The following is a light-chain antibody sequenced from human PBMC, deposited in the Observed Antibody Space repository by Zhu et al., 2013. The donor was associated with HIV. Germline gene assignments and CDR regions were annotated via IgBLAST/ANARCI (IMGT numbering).Light chain of an antibody. CDR3: HHVNDNPA. V-gene: IGKV1-8*01. J-gene: IGKJ3*01. Sequence: AIRMTQSPSSFSASPGDRVTITCRASQTISTYLAWYQQKAGKAPKLLIYAASTLQSGVPSRFGGRGSGTEFTLTIANLQPEDFATYYCHHVNDNPAFGPGTKVDFK. CDR1: QTISTY. CDR2: AAS.